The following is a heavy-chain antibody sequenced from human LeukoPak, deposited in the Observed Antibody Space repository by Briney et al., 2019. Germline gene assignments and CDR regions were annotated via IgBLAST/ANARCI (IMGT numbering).Heavy chain of an antibody. V-gene: IGHV4-61*02. D-gene: IGHD2-21*01. J-gene: IGHJ6*03. Sequence: PSQTLSLTCTVSGGSISSGSYYWSWIRQPAGKGLEWIGRIYTSGSTNYNPSLKSRVTISVDTSKNQFSLKLSSVTAADTAVYYCAREYCGSDCYSGYYYMDVWGKGSTLTVSS. CDR1: GGSISSGSYY. CDR3: AREYCGSDCYSGYYYMDV. CDR2: IYTSGST.